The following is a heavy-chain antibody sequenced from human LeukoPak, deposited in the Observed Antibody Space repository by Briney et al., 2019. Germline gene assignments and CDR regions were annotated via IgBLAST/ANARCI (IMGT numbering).Heavy chain of an antibody. J-gene: IGHJ4*02. V-gene: IGHV3-7*05. Sequence: GGSLRLSCAGSRVPLSSYWMSWVRQAPGRGLEWVANINHNGGEKHYVDSVKGRFTISRDNTKNALYLQMNSLRDDDSAVSFCARDNSGHYNWGQGTLVTVSS. CDR1: RVPLSSYW. D-gene: IGHD1-26*01. CDR3: ARDNSGHYN. CDR2: INHNGGEK.